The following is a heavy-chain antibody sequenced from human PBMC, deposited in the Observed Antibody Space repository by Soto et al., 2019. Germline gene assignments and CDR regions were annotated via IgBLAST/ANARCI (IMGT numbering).Heavy chain of an antibody. D-gene: IGHD6-13*01. Sequence: KTSETLSLTCAVYGGSFSGYYWSWIRQPPGKGLEWIGEINHSGSTNYNPSLKSRVTISVDTSKNQFSLKLSSVTAADTAVYYCARARYSSSPTYYFDYWGQGTLVTVSS. CDR3: ARARYSSSPTYYFDY. J-gene: IGHJ4*02. V-gene: IGHV4-34*01. CDR1: GGSFSGYY. CDR2: INHSGST.